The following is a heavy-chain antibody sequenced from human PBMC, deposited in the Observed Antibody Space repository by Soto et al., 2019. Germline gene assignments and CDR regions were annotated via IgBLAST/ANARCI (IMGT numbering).Heavy chain of an antibody. CDR1: GFTFSSFV. CDR2: ISPGADVS. D-gene: IGHD1-20*01. V-gene: IGHV3-23*01. J-gene: IGHJ3*01. Sequence: EVQLLESGGGLVQPGGSLRLSCAASGFTFSSFVMNWVRQAPGKGLEWVSTISPGADVSHYTDSVKGRFTISRDNSRRTLHLQMDSLRVEDAAVYFCVRRAITATTKWGVFDVWGQGKAVTVSS. CDR3: VRRAITATTKWGVFDV.